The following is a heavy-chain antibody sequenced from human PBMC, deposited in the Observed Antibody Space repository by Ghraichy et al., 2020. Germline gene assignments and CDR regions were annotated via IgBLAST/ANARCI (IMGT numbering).Heavy chain of an antibody. J-gene: IGHJ4*02. CDR2: IYSGGST. Sequence: GGSLRLSCAASGFTVSNNYMSWVRQAPGRGLEWVSLIYSGGSTDYAVSVKGRFTISSDNSKNTLYLQLDSLRAEDTAVYYWVGYLPSVVTPFDYWGRGTLVTVSS. CDR3: VGYLPSVVTPFDY. V-gene: IGHV3-66*01. D-gene: IGHD4-23*01. CDR1: GFTVSNNY.